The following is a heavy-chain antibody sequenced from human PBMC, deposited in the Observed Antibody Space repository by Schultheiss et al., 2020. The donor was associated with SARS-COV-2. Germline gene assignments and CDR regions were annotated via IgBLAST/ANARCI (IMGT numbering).Heavy chain of an antibody. Sequence: ASVKVSCTASGYTFTGYYMHWVRQAPGQGLEWMGWINPNSGGTNYAQKFQGRVTMTRDTSISTAYMELSRLRSEDTAVYYCATDWRVETFGAFDIWGQGTMVTVSS. D-gene: IGHD1-1*01. CDR2: INPNSGGT. CDR1: GYTFTGYY. V-gene: IGHV1-2*02. J-gene: IGHJ3*02. CDR3: ATDWRVETFGAFDI.